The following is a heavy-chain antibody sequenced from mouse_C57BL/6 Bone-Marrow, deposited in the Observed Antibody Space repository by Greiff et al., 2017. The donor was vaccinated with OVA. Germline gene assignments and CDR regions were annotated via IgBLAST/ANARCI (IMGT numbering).Heavy chain of an antibody. V-gene: IGHV7-1*01. J-gene: IGHJ3*01. Sequence: EVQVVESGGGLVQSGRSLRLSCAPSGFTFSDFYMEWVRQAPGKGLEWIAASRTKANDDTTEYSASVKGMFIVSRDTSQSILYLQMISLRAEDTAIYYCAREAYGAWFAYWGQGTLVTVSA. CDR3: AREAYGAWFAY. CDR2: SRTKANDDTT. D-gene: IGHD1-1*02. CDR1: GFTFSDFY.